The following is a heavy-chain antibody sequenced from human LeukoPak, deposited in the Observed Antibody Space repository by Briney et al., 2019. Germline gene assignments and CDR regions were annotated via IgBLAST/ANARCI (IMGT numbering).Heavy chain of an antibody. J-gene: IGHJ3*02. CDR2: IYYSGST. Sequence: PSETLSLTCTVSGGSISSYYWSWIRQPPGKGLEWIGYIYYSGSTNYNPSLKSRVTISVDTSKNQFSLKLSSVTAADTAVYYCARALQYFDWGIDAFDIWGQGTMVTVSS. D-gene: IGHD3-9*01. CDR1: GGSISSYY. V-gene: IGHV4-59*01. CDR3: ARALQYFDWGIDAFDI.